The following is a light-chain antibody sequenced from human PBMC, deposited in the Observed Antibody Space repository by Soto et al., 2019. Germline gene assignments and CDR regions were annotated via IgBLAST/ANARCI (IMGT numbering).Light chain of an antibody. J-gene: IGLJ3*02. CDR1: SGDVGRYNY. V-gene: IGLV2-8*01. CDR3: SSYAGSNTWV. CDR2: EVS. Sequence: QSVLTQPPSASGSPGQSVTISCTGTSGDVGRYNYVSWYQQHPRKAPKLLIYEVSKQPSGVPDRFSGSKSGNTASLTVSGLQAEDEAHYYCSSYAGSNTWVFGGGTKLTVL.